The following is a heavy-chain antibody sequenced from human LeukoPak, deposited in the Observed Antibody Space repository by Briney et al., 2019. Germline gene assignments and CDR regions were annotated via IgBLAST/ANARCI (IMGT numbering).Heavy chain of an antibody. Sequence: PSETLSLTCTVSGGSISSGDYYWSWIRQPPGKGLEWIGYIYYSGSTNYNPSLKSRVTISVDTSKNQFSLKLSSVTAADTAVYYCARYRGDYYGSGTQEWFDPWGQGALVTVS. CDR2: IYYSGST. V-gene: IGHV4-61*08. CDR1: GGSISSGDYY. CDR3: ARYRGDYYGSGTQEWFDP. D-gene: IGHD3-10*01. J-gene: IGHJ5*02.